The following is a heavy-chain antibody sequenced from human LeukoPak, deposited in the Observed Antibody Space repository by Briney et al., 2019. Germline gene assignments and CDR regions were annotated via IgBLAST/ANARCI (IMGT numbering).Heavy chain of an antibody. CDR1: GGSISSASYY. D-gene: IGHD3/OR15-3a*01. CDR3: ARQTGSGLFILP. V-gene: IGHV4-61*02. CDR2: IYISGST. Sequence: SETLSLTCTVSGGSISSASYYWSWIRQPAGKGLEWIGRIYISGSTNYKSSLKSRVTISVDTSKNQFSLKLSSVTAADTAVYYCARQTGSGLFILPGGQGTLVTVSS. J-gene: IGHJ4*02.